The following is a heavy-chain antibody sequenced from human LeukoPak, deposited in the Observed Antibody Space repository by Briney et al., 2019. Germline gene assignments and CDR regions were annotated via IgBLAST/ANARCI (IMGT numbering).Heavy chain of an antibody. CDR2: INTNTGNP. J-gene: IGHJ5*02. CDR1: GYTFTSYA. V-gene: IGHV7-4-1*02. Sequence: GASVTVSCRASGYTFTSYAMNWVRQAPGQGLEWMGWINTNTGNPTYAQGFTGRFVFSLDTSVSTAYLQISSLKAEDTAVYYCARGGYCSSTSCYGFFTHWFDPWGQGTLVTVSS. D-gene: IGHD2-2*01. CDR3: ARGGYCSSTSCYGFFTHWFDP.